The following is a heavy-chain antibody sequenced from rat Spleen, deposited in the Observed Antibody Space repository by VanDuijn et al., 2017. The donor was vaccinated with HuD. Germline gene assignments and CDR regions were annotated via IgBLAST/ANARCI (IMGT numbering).Heavy chain of an antibody. D-gene: IGHD4-3*01. CDR2: IWAGGGT. J-gene: IGHJ4*01. Sequence: QVQLMESGPGLVQPSETLSLTCTVSGFSLTSYGVSWVRQPPGKSLVWMGTIWAGGGTNYNSAVQSRLSISRDTSKSQIFLKMNRLQPEDTGTYYCARHLREASGVMDVWGQGASVTVSS. V-gene: IGHV2-72*01. CDR1: GFSLTSYG. CDR3: ARHLREASGVMDV.